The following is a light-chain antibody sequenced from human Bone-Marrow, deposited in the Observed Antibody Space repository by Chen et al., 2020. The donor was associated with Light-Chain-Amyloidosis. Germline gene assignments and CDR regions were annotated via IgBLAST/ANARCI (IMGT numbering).Light chain of an antibody. V-gene: IGLV8-61*01. CDR1: SGSVSNNFY. J-gene: IGLJ3*02. Sequence: QTVVTQEPSFSVSPGGTVTLTCGLTSGSVSNNFYPSWYQQTSGQSPRTLIYDTDNRSVGLPARFSGSILGNKAALTSTGAQADDESDYYCVLYVGKGIWVFGGGTKVTVL. CDR2: DTD. CDR3: VLYVGKGIWV.